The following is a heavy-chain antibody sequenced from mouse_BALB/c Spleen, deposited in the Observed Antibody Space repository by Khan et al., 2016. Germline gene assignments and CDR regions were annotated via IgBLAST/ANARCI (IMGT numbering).Heavy chain of an antibody. Sequence: VQLQQSGPGLVKPGASVKISCKASGYFFTDYFMNWVMQSHGKSLEWIGRINPYNGDTFFNQKFKDKATLTVDKSSSTAHMELRSLASEDSAVYFCARGGFRYEFAYWGQGTLVTVSA. CDR3: ARGGFRYEFAY. J-gene: IGHJ3*01. CDR2: INPYNGDT. CDR1: GYFFTDYF. D-gene: IGHD2-14*01. V-gene: IGHV1-20*02.